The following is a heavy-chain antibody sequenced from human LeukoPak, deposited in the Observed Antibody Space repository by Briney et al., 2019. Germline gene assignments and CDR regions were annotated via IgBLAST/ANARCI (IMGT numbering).Heavy chain of an antibody. V-gene: IGHV4-34*01. Sequence: SETLSLTCAVYGGSFSGYYWSWIRQPPGKGLEWIGEINHSGSTNYNPSLKSRVTISVDTSKNQFSLKLSSVTAADTAVYYCARGARTLITPWGQGTLVTVSS. D-gene: IGHD3-10*01. CDR1: GGSFSGYY. CDR3: ARGARTLITP. CDR2: INHSGST. J-gene: IGHJ5*02.